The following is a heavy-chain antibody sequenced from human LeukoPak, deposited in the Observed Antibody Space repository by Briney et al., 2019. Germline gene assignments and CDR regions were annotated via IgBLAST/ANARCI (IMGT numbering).Heavy chain of an antibody. CDR1: GFSFSSYR. CDR3: AKVWAHDGSGNPYWHFDL. CDR2: VSNSGDYI. V-gene: IGHV3-21*04. Sequence: GGSLRLSCAASGFSFSSYRMNWVRQAPGKGLEWVSSVSNSGDYIRYADSVKGRFTISRDNSKNTLYLQMNSLRAEDTAVYYCAKVWAHDGSGNPYWHFDLWGRGTLVTVSS. J-gene: IGHJ2*01. D-gene: IGHD3-10*01.